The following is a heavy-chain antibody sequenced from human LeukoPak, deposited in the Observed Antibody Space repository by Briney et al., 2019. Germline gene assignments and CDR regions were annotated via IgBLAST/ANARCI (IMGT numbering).Heavy chain of an antibody. CDR2: IIPIFGTA. J-gene: IGHJ6*02. CDR3: ASKEAYCSGGSCYLTASDYYYGMDV. V-gene: IGHV1-69*13. D-gene: IGHD2-15*01. Sequence: GASVKVSCTSSGGTFSSYAISWVRQPPGQGLEWMGGIIPIFGTANYAQKFQGRVTITADESTSTAYMELSSLRSEDTAVYYCASKEAYCSGGSCYLTASDYYYGMDVWGQGTTVTVSS. CDR1: GGTFSSYA.